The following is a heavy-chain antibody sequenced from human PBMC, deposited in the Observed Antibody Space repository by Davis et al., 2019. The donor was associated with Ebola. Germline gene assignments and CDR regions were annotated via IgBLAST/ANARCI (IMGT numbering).Heavy chain of an antibody. CDR2: IWYDGSNK. Sequence: GESLKISCAASGFTFSSYGMHWVRQAPGKGLEWVAVIWYDGSNKYYADSVKGRFTISRDNSKNTLYLQMNSLRAEDTAVYYCARASDYYYMDVWGKGTTVTVSS. CDR1: GFTFSSYG. V-gene: IGHV3-33*01. J-gene: IGHJ6*03. CDR3: ARASDYYYMDV.